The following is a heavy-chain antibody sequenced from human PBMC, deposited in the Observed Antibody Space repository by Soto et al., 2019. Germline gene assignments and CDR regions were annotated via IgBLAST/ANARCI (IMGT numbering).Heavy chain of an antibody. J-gene: IGHJ4*02. D-gene: IGHD5-12*01. CDR1: GASITSSY. CDR3: ARGGNRYSNVASGVGGFDY. Sequence: QMQLQESGPGLVKPSETLSLTCTVSGASITSSYWSWIRQSPGKGLEWIAYVYHSGATNYNPSLKSRVTISLDTSQSQFSLNLTSLATAETAVYFCARGGNRYSNVASGVGGFDYWGQGSLVTVSS. V-gene: IGHV4-59*01. CDR2: VYHSGAT.